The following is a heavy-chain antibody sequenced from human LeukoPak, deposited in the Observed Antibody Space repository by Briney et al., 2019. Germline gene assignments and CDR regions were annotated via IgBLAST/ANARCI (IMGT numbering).Heavy chain of an antibody. CDR2: INHSGST. Sequence: SETLSLTCAVYGGSFSGYYWSWIRQPPGKGLEWIGEINHSGSTNYNPSLKSRVTISVDTSKNQFSLKLSSVTAADTAVYYCARWRDSSSSPTYFDYWGQGTLVTVSS. J-gene: IGHJ4*02. V-gene: IGHV4-34*01. D-gene: IGHD6-6*01. CDR1: GGSFSGYY. CDR3: ARWRDSSSSPTYFDY.